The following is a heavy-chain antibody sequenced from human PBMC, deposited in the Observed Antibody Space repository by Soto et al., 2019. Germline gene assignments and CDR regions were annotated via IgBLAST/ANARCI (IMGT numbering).Heavy chain of an antibody. CDR3: ARDWGGYPDF. CDR1: GGSISSGGYY. D-gene: IGHD6-13*01. CDR2: IYYSGST. Sequence: QVQLQESGPGLVKPSQTLSLTCTVSGGSISSGGYYWSWIRQHPGKGLEWIGYIYYSGSTYYNPSRRSRVTISVDTSKNQLSLKLSSVTAADTAVYYCARDWGGYPDFWGQGTLVTVSS. V-gene: IGHV4-31*03. J-gene: IGHJ4*02.